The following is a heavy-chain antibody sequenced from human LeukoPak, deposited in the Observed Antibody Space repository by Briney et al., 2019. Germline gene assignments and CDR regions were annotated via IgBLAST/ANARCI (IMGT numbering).Heavy chain of an antibody. Sequence: GGSLRLSCAASGLTFSSYAMSWVRQAPGKGLEWVSAISGSGGSTYYADSVKGRFTISRDNSKNTLYLQMNSLRAEDTALYYCANKGSSGWRFDYWGQGTLVTVSS. J-gene: IGHJ4*02. D-gene: IGHD6-19*01. CDR3: ANKGSSGWRFDY. V-gene: IGHV3-23*01. CDR2: ISGSGGST. CDR1: GLTFSSYA.